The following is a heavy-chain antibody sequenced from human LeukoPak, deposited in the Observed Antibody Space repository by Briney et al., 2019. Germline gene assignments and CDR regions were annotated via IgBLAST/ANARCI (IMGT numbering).Heavy chain of an antibody. J-gene: IGHJ3*02. CDR1: GDSVSSSSTA. V-gene: IGHV6-1*01. CDR3: ARKRLSADSFDI. Sequence: SQTLSLTCAISGDSVSSSSTAWNWIRQSPSRGLEWLGRTYYRSKWYNDYTVSVKSRITFNPDTSKNQFSLHLNSVTPEDTAVYYCARKRLSADSFDIWGQGTLVTVSS. D-gene: IGHD4/OR15-4a*01. CDR2: TYYRSKWYN.